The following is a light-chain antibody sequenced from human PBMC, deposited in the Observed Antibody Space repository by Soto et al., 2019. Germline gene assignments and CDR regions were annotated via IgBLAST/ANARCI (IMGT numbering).Light chain of an antibody. CDR1: HSVSIS. J-gene: IGKJ5*01. CDR2: GAF. Sequence: RVMTQSPATLSVSPWERAALSFRASHSVSISLAWYQQKPGQAPRLLIYGAFTRATGIPARFSGSGSGTEFTLTISSLQSEDFAVYYCQQYYDWPITFGQGTRLEIK. V-gene: IGKV3-15*01. CDR3: QQYYDWPIT.